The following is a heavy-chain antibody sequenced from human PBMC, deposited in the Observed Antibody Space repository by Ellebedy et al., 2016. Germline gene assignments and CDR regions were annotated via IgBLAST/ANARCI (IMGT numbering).Heavy chain of an antibody. J-gene: IGHJ4*02. Sequence: ESLKISCTVSGGSISSNYWSWIRQPPGKGLEWIGYIYYSGSTNYNPSLRSRVTISLDTSKTQSSLKLRSVTAADTAVYYCARDLQEAGTTTPRWGQGTLVTVSS. CDR3: ARDLQEAGTTTPR. CDR2: IYYSGST. V-gene: IGHV4-59*01. D-gene: IGHD1-7*01. CDR1: GGSISSNY.